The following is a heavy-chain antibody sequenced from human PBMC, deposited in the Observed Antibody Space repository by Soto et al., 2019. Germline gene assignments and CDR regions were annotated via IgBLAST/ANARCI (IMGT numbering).Heavy chain of an antibody. J-gene: IGHJ6*02. CDR1: GFTFSSYS. V-gene: IGHV3-21*01. CDR3: ARVGELWVGELLSTLQYYGMDV. CDR2: ISSSSSYI. Sequence: EVQLVESGGGLVKPGGSLRLSCAASGFTFSSYSMNWVRQAPGKGLEWVSSISSSSSYIYYADSVKGRFTISRDNAKNALYLQMNSLRAEDTAVYDWARVGELWVGELLSTLQYYGMDVWGQGTTVTVSS. D-gene: IGHD3-10*01.